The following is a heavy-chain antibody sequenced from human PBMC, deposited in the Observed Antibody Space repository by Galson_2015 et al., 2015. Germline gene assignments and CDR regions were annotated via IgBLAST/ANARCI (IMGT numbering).Heavy chain of an antibody. D-gene: IGHD1-26*01. CDR2: IVGSGSSS. CDR1: GFTFSSDD. V-gene: IGHV3-23*01. CDR3: AKGPGGSCLTTYY. Sequence: SLRLSCAASGFTFSSDDVHWVRQAPGRGLEWVSTIVGSGSSSYYADSVKGRFTISRDNSKNTLYLQMNSLRAEDTAIYYCAKGPGGSCLTTYYWGQGTLVTVSS. J-gene: IGHJ4*02.